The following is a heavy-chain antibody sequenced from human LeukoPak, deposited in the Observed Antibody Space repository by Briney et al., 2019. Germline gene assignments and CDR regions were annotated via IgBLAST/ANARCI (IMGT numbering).Heavy chain of an antibody. D-gene: IGHD6-19*01. CDR3: ARATLRQWLVAPPWYFDL. J-gene: IGHJ2*01. CDR1: GGSISSYY. Sequence: NASETLSLTCTVSGGSISSYYWSWIRQPPGKGLEWIGYIYYSGSTNYNPSLKSRVTISVDTSKNQFSLKLSSVTAADTAVYYCARATLRQWLVAPPWYFDLWGRGTQVTVSS. CDR2: IYYSGST. V-gene: IGHV4-59*01.